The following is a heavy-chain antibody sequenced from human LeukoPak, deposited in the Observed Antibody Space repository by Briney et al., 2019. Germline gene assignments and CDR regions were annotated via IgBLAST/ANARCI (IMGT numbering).Heavy chain of an antibody. CDR3: ARDSQDIVVVVAAPDLPLDY. J-gene: IGHJ4*02. Sequence: GASVKVSCKASGYTFTSYYMHWVRQAPGQGLEWMGIINPSGGSTSYAQKFQGRVTMTRDMSTSTVYMELRSLRSDDTAVYYCARDSQDIVVVVAAPDLPLDYWGQGTLVTVSS. CDR2: INPSGGST. V-gene: IGHV1-46*01. CDR1: GYTFTSYY. D-gene: IGHD2-15*01.